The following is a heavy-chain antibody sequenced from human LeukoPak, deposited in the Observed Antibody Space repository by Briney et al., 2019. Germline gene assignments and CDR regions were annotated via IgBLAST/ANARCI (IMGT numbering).Heavy chain of an antibody. J-gene: IGHJ4*02. CDR2: INSHGTST. CDR1: GFTFSSSS. Sequence: PGGSLTLSCVASGFTFSSSSMHWVRQAPGKGLVWVSRINSHGTSTTDADSVKGRFTISRDNAENTLYLQMNSLRAEDTAMYYCARQYSYDSSGYYPWDYLGQGALVTDCS. CDR3: ARQYSYDSSGYYPWDY. V-gene: IGHV3-74*01. D-gene: IGHD3-22*01.